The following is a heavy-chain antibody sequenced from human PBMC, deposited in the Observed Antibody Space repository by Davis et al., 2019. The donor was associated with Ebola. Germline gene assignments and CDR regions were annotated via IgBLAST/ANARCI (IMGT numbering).Heavy chain of an antibody. CDR3: ARGPLLWFGDGAFDI. CDR1: GFTFSNAW. J-gene: IGHJ3*02. Sequence: PGGSLRLSCAASGFTFSNAWMNWVRQAPGKGLEWVGRIKSKTDGGTTDYAAPVKGRFTISRDNSKNTLYLQMNSLRAEDTAVYYCARGPLLWFGDGAFDIWGQGTMVTVSS. D-gene: IGHD3-10*01. CDR2: IKSKTDGGTT. V-gene: IGHV3-15*07.